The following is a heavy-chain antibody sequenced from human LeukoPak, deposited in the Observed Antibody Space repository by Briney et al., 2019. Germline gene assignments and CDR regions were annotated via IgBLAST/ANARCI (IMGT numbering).Heavy chain of an antibody. D-gene: IGHD1-26*01. CDR1: GFTFSNAW. V-gene: IGHV3-23*01. J-gene: IGHJ4*02. Sequence: PGGSLRLSCTASGFTFSNAWMSWVRQAPGKGLEWVSALSASGGSTYYADSVKGRFTISRDNSKNMLYLQMNSLRAEDTAVYYCAKSIVGVSGFGYWGQGALVTVSS. CDR2: LSASGGST. CDR3: AKSIVGVSGFGY.